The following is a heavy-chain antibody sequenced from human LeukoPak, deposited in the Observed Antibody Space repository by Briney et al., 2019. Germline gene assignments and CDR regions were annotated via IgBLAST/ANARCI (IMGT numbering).Heavy chain of an antibody. D-gene: IGHD4-11*01. CDR3: VRDAPYSHFDY. CDR1: GFTLSTYT. Sequence: GGSLRLSCAASGFTLSTYTVNWVRQSPGKGLEWVSTIDKSGDLHYADSVKGRFTISRDSAKNSLYLQMNSLRAEDTAVYYCVRDAPYSHFDYWGQGTLVAVSS. V-gene: IGHV3-21*01. CDR2: IDKSGDL. J-gene: IGHJ4*02.